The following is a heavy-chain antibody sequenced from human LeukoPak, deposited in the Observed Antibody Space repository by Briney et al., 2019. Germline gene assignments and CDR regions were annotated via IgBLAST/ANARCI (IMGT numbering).Heavy chain of an antibody. CDR3: AKAAHYYDSSTYTPADY. CDR2: ISGSGAST. V-gene: IGHV3-23*01. CDR1: GFIFSTYA. D-gene: IGHD3-22*01. Sequence: GGSLRLSCAASGFIFSTYAMTWVRQAPGKGLEWVSSISGSGASTYYADSVKGRFTISRDNSKKTLYLQMNSLRAEDTAIYYCAKAAHYYDSSTYTPADYWGQGTLVTVSS. J-gene: IGHJ4*02.